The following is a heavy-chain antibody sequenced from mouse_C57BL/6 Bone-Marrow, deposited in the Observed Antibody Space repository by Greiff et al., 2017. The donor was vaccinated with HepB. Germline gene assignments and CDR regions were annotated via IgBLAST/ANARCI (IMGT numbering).Heavy chain of an antibody. Sequence: VQRVESGAELVRPGASVKLSCKASGYTFTDYYINWVKQRPGQGLEWIARIYPGSGNTYYNEKFKGKATLTAEKSSSTAYMQLSSLTSEDSAVYFCARPGGLRHRYYAMDYWGQGTSVTVSS. V-gene: IGHV1-76*01. J-gene: IGHJ4*01. CDR1: GYTFTDYY. CDR2: IYPGSGNT. CDR3: ARPGGLRHRYYAMDY. D-gene: IGHD2-4*01.